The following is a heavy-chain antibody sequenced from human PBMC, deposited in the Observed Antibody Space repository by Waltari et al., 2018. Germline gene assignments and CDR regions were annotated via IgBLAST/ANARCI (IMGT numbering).Heavy chain of an antibody. J-gene: IGHJ5*02. Sequence: QVQLQQWRPGLLQPPETLSLTCAVTCGLFSDYFWFWLRQAPGKGLEWIGEINHSGGTNYNPSLKSRVSISVDTSKKQFSLKLNSVTVADTAVYYCARAQQDMMRGWFAPWGQGTLVTVSS. D-gene: IGHD2-15*01. CDR3: ARAQQDMMRGWFAP. CDR2: INHSGGT. CDR1: CGLFSDYF. V-gene: IGHV4-34*01.